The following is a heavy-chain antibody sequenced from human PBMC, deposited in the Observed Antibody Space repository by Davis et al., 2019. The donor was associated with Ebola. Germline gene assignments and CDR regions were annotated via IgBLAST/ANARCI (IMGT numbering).Heavy chain of an antibody. J-gene: IGHJ6*03. CDR3: ARGSSSRHWDPHYYYYMDV. CDR1: RYSISSGYY. Sequence: PSETLSLTCTASRYSISSGYYWGCTRQPPGKGLEWIGSIYHSGNTNYKPSLKSRVTISVDTSKNQFSLKLSSVTAADTAVYYCARGSSSRHWDPHYYYYMDVWSKGTTVTVSS. D-gene: IGHD2-2*01. V-gene: IGHV4-38-2*02. CDR2: IYHSGNT.